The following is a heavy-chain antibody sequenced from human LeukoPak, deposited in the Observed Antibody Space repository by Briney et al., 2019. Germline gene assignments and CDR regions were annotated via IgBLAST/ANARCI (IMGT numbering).Heavy chain of an antibody. J-gene: IGHJ6*02. D-gene: IGHD4-17*01. CDR3: AKDASDYGDYYYGMDV. V-gene: IGHV3-30*18. CDR1: GYSFTSYW. CDR2: ISYDGSNK. Sequence: GESLKISCKGSGYSFTSYWIGWVRQAPGKGLEWVAVISYDGSNKYYADSVKGRFNISRDNSKNTLYLQMNSLRAEDTAVYYCAKDASDYGDYYYGMDVWGQGTTVTVP.